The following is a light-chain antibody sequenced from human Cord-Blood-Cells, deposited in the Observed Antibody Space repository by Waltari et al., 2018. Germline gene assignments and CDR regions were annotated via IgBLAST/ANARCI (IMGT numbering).Light chain of an antibody. J-gene: IGKJ1*01. CDR2: KAS. CDR1: QSISSW. CDR3: QQYNSYSWT. V-gene: IGKV1-5*03. Sequence: DLQMTQSPSTLSASVGARVTITCRASQSISSWLAWYQQKPGKAPTLLIYKASSLESGVPSRFSGSGSGTEFTLTISSLQPDDFATYYCQQYNSYSWTFGQGTKVEIK.